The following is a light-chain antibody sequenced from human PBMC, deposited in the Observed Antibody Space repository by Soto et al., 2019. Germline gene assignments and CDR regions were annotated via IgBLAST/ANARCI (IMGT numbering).Light chain of an antibody. CDR1: SSDVGSYNL. J-gene: IGLJ2*01. V-gene: IGLV2-23*02. CDR3: CSYVGSSTLG. CDR2: EVS. Sequence: QSALTQPASVCGSPGQSITISCTGTSSDVGSYNLVSWYQQHPGKAPKLMIYEVSKRPSGVSNRFSGSKSGNTASLTISGLQAEDEADYYCCSYVGSSTLGFGGGTKLTVL.